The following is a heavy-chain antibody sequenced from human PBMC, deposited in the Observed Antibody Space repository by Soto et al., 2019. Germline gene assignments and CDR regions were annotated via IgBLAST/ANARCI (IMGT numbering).Heavy chain of an antibody. CDR2: INQDGSER. J-gene: IGHJ4*02. CDR3: VCGGNFFVY. D-gene: IGHD3-16*01. V-gene: IGHV3-7*01. Sequence: EVQLVESGGGLVQPGGSLRLPCAASGLTFSTYWMTWVRQPPGKGLEWVASINQDGSERYYVDSVRGRFTISRDNAKNSLYLQMNSLRAEDTAVYYCVCGGNFFVYWGRGTLVTVSP. CDR1: GLTFSTYW.